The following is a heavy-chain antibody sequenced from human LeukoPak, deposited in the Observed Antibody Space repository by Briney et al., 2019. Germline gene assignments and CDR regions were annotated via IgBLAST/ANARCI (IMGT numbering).Heavy chain of an antibody. Sequence: GGSLRLSCAASGITVSDNYMNSVRQAPGRGLEWISLIYSGGTTSYADSVKGRFTISRDDSKNTLYLQMNNLRADDTAVYYCARDPPAVTTNTYGWGQGTLVTVSS. CDR3: ARDPPAVTTNTYG. V-gene: IGHV3-66*01. J-gene: IGHJ4*02. D-gene: IGHD4-11*01. CDR1: GITVSDNY. CDR2: IYSGGTT.